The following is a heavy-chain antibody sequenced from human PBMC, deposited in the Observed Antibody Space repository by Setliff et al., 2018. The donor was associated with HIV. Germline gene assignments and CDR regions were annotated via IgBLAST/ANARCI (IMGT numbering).Heavy chain of an antibody. CDR2: IDYSGSS. J-gene: IGHJ5*02. D-gene: IGHD3-3*01. Sequence: PSETLSLTCTVSGGSISSSNYYWGWIRQPPGKELEWIGSIDYSGSSHYNPSLKSRVTISVDTSKNQFSLDLSSVTAADTAKYYCARAKTIGVSAVFFDPWGQGRPVTVSS. V-gene: IGHV4-39*01. CDR1: GGSISSSNYY. CDR3: ARAKTIGVSAVFFDP.